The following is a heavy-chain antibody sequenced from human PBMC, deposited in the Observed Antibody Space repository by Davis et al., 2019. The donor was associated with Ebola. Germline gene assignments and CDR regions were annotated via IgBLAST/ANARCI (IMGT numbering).Heavy chain of an antibody. V-gene: IGHV3-30*03. CDR3: VRHYSTVWYHYDYFDY. Sequence: PGGSLRLSCAASGFTFKNYGVHWFSQAPGKGLEWVAFISYDGSKIFYADSVKGRFTISRDNSKNTLYLQMNSLRDEDTAVYYCVRHYSTVWYHYDYFDYWGQGALVTVSS. CDR1: GFTFKNYG. D-gene: IGHD6-19*01. CDR2: ISYDGSKI. J-gene: IGHJ4*02.